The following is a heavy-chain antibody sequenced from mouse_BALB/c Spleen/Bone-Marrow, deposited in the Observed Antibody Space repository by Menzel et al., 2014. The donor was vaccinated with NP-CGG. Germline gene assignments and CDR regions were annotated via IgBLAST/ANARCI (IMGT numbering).Heavy chain of an antibody. CDR3: TRNWDDYAMDY. V-gene: IGHV2-2*02. CDR2: IWSGGST. Sequence: VKLVESGPGLVQPSQSLFITCTVSGFSLTSFGIHWVRQSPGKGLEWLGVIWSGGSTDYNAAFISRLSISKDNSRSQVFFKMNSLQANDTAIYYCTRNWDDYAMDYWGQGTSVTVSS. J-gene: IGHJ4*01. CDR1: GFSLTSFG. D-gene: IGHD4-1*01.